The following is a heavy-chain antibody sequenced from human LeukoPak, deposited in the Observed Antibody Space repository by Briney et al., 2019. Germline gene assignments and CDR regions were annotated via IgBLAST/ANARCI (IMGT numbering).Heavy chain of an antibody. J-gene: IGHJ4*02. CDR2: ISYSGST. D-gene: IGHD6-13*01. V-gene: IGHV4-59*01. CDR3: ARGPYSSRYDY. CDR1: GGSISISY. Sequence: PSETLSLTFTVSGGSISISYWSWIPQPPGRGLEWVWYISYSGSTNYNPSLKGRVTMSVDTSKNQFSLNLGSVTAADTAVYYCARGPYSSRYDYWGQGTVVTVSS.